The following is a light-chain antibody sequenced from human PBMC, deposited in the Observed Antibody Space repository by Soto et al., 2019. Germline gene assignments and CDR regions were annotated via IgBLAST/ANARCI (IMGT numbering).Light chain of an antibody. Sequence: QSALTQPRSVSGSPGQSVTISCTGTSSDVGNYNYVSWYQQYPGKDPKLMIYYVSKRPSGVPDRFSGSKSGNTASLTISGLQAEDEADYYCCSYAGSYTWVFGGGTKLTVL. V-gene: IGLV2-11*01. CDR2: YVS. CDR3: CSYAGSYTWV. J-gene: IGLJ3*02. CDR1: SSDVGNYNY.